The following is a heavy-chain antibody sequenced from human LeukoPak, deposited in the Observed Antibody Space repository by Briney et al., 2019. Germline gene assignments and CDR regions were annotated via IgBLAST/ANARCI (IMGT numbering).Heavy chain of an antibody. V-gene: IGHV1-8*03. CDR2: MNPNRGNT. Sequence: ASVKVSCKASGYTFTSYDINWVRQATGQGLEWMGWMNPNRGNTGYAQKVQGRVTITRNTSISTAYMELSSLRSEYTAVYYCARGSKQWLVRSYYYYMDVWGKGTTVTVSS. CDR1: GYTFTSYD. D-gene: IGHD6-19*01. J-gene: IGHJ6*03. CDR3: ARGSKQWLVRSYYYYMDV.